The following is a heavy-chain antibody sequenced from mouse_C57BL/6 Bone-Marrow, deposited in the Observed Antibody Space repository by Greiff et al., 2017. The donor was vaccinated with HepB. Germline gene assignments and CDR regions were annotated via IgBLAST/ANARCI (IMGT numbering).Heavy chain of an antibody. CDR1: GFTFSDFY. J-gene: IGHJ4*01. CDR3: ARFITTVVAHYYAMDY. CDR2: SRNKANDYTT. V-gene: IGHV7-1*01. Sequence: DVMLVESGGGLVQSGRSLRLSCATSGFTFSDFYMEWVRQAPGKGLEWIAASRNKANDYTTEYSASVKGRFIVTRDTSQSILYLQMNALRAEDTAIYYCARFITTVVAHYYAMDYWGQGTSVTVSS. D-gene: IGHD1-1*01.